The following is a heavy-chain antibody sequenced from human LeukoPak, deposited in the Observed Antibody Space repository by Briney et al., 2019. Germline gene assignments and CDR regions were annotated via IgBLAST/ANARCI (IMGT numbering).Heavy chain of an antibody. Sequence: PGGSLRLSCAASGFTFSNYWMTWVRQAPGKGLAWVANISQEGNDKYYVDSVKGRFTISRDNTKNSLFLQMNSLRAEDTAVYYCVVTRTRGDHWGQGTLVTVSS. D-gene: IGHD4-23*01. CDR1: GFTFSNYW. CDR2: ISQEGNDK. V-gene: IGHV3-7*03. CDR3: VVTRTRGDH. J-gene: IGHJ4*02.